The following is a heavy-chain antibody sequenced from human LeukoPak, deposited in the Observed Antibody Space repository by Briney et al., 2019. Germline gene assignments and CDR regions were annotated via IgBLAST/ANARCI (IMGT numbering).Heavy chain of an antibody. Sequence: GRSLRLSCAASGFTFSTYAMHWVRQAPGKGLEWVTFISYDGGHKYYADSVKGRLIISRDNSKNTPYLQMNSLRAEDTAVYYCARDRSGYCSGGDCYLLSAFDMWGQGTTVTVSS. V-gene: IGHV3-30-3*01. J-gene: IGHJ3*02. CDR1: GFTFSTYA. CDR2: ISYDGGHK. D-gene: IGHD2-15*01. CDR3: ARDRSGYCSGGDCYLLSAFDM.